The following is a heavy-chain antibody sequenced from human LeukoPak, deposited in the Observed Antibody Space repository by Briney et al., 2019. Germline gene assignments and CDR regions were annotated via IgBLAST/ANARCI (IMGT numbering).Heavy chain of an antibody. V-gene: IGHV3-7*01. J-gene: IGHJ4*02. CDR1: AFTFSDFW. Sequence: PGGSLRLSCAASAFTFSDFWMGWVRQAPGKGLEWVANINQDGSENYYVDSVKGRFTISRDNAKNSLYLQMNSLRAEDTAVYYCTKGRSNHYWGQGTLVTVST. D-gene: IGHD3-10*01. CDR3: TKGRSNHY. CDR2: INQDGSEN.